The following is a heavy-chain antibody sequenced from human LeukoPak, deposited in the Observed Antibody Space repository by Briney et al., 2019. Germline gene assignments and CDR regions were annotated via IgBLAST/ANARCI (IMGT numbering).Heavy chain of an antibody. J-gene: IGHJ6*03. D-gene: IGHD6-13*01. CDR3: ATGLVRRGYYYYYMDV. CDR2: VDPEDGET. CDR1: GYTFTDYY. V-gene: IGHV1-69-2*01. Sequence: ASVKVSXKVSGYTFTDYYMHWVQQAPGKGLEWVGLVDPEDGETIYAEKFQGRVTITADTSTDAAYMELSSLRSEDTAVYYCATGLVRRGYYYYYMDVWGKGTTVTVSS.